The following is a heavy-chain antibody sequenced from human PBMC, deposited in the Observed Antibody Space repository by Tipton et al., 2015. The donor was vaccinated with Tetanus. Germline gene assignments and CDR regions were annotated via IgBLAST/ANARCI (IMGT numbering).Heavy chain of an antibody. J-gene: IGHJ4*02. CDR1: GFTFSGSA. CDR3: ARIPNEYCGGDCYERYFFDY. CDR2: IYYSGST. Sequence: QVQLVQSGGGLVQPGGSLKLSCAASGFTFSGSAMHWVRQASGKGLEWIGSIYYSGSTYYNPSLKSRVTISVDTSKNQFSLKLSSVTAADTAVYYCARIPNEYCGGDCYERYFFDYWGQGTLVTVSS. D-gene: IGHD2-21*02. V-gene: IGHV4-38-2*01.